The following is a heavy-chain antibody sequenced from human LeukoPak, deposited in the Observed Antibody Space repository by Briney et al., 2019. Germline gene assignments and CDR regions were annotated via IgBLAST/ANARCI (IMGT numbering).Heavy chain of an antibody. CDR1: GYSISSGSH. D-gene: IGHD5-18*01. J-gene: IGHJ5*02. Sequence: SETLSLTCTVSGYSISSGSHWGWIRQPPGKGLEWIGSISHSGNTYYNPSLKSRVTISVDTSKNQFSLKLSSVTAADTAMYYCARGASGDSFSGGDWFDPWGQGTLVTVSS. V-gene: IGHV4-38-2*02. CDR2: ISHSGNT. CDR3: ARGASGDSFSGGDWFDP.